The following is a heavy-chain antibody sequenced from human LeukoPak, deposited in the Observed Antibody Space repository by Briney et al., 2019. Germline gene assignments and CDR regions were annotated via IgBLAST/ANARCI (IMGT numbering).Heavy chain of an antibody. CDR3: ARESATVTTDLDY. CDR1: GGTFSSYA. D-gene: IGHD4-11*01. V-gene: IGHV1-46*01. Sequence: ASVKVSCKASGGTFSSYAISWVRQAPGQGLEWMGTINPSSGSASYAQKFQGRVTMTRDTSTSTVYMELSSLRSEDTAVYYCARESATVTTDLDYWGQGTLVTVSS. CDR2: INPSSGSA. J-gene: IGHJ4*02.